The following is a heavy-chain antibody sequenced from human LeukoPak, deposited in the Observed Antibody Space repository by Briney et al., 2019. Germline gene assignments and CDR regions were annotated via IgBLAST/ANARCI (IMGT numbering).Heavy chain of an antibody. D-gene: IGHD2-2*01. Sequence: GGSLRLSCAASGFTFSSYAMNWGRQAPGKGLEWVSAISGSGGSTYYFVKGRFTISRDNSKNTLYLQMNSLRAEDTAVYYCAKGYCSSTSCKESFFDYWGQGTLVTVSS. CDR3: AKGYCSSTSCKESFFDY. CDR1: GFTFSSYA. CDR2: ISGSGGST. J-gene: IGHJ4*02. V-gene: IGHV3-23*01.